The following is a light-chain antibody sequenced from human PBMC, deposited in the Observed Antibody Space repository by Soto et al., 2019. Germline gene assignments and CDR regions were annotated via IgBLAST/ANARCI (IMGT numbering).Light chain of an antibody. J-gene: IGKJ1*01. V-gene: IGKV3-15*01. CDR1: QSVSSN. CDR2: GAS. CDR3: QQYNNWPPWT. Sequence: DIVMTQSPATLSVSPGDRATLSCRASQSVSSNLAWYQQKPGQDPKLLIYGASTRATGIPARFSVSGSGTEFTLTICSLQSEDFAVYDYQQYNNWPPWTFGHGTKVEIK.